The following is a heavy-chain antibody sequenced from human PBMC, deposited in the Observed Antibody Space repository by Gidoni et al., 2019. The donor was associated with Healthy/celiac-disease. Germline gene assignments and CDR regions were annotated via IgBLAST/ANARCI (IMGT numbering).Heavy chain of an antibody. CDR2: IYSGGST. D-gene: IGHD4-17*01. Sequence: EVQLVESGGGLVQPGGSLRLSCAASGFTVSSNYMSWFRQAPGKGLEWVSVIYSGGSTYYADSVKGRFTISRDNSKNTLYLQMNSLRAEDTAVYYCARESDKDYGALYPFDYWGQGTLVTVSS. CDR3: ARESDKDYGALYPFDY. CDR1: GFTVSSNY. V-gene: IGHV3-66*01. J-gene: IGHJ4*02.